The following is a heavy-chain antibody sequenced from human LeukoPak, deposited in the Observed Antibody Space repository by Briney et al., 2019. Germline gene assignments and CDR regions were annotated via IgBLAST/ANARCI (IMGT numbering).Heavy chain of an antibody. CDR2: IKEDGSEI. D-gene: IGHD3-10*01. J-gene: IGHJ4*02. Sequence: GGSLRLSCAASGFNFSTYWMTWVRQVLGKGLEWVANIKEDGSEIYYVDAVKGRFSISRDNAKTSLYLQMNNLSVADTAVYYCVTDQTGRHPYFFDYWGQGTLVAVSS. CDR3: VTDQTGRHPYFFDY. V-gene: IGHV3-7*01. CDR1: GFNFSTYW.